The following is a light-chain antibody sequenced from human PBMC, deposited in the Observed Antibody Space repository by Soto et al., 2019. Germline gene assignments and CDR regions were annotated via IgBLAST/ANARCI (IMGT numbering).Light chain of an antibody. Sequence: QSALTQPASVSGSPGQSITISCTGTSSDVGGYNYVSWYQHHPGKAPKLMIHEVSDRPSGISNRFSGSKSGNTASLTISGLQAEDEADYYCSSYTGATTYVFGTGTKLTVL. CDR2: EVS. V-gene: IGLV2-14*01. J-gene: IGLJ1*01. CDR3: SSYTGATTYV. CDR1: SSDVGGYNY.